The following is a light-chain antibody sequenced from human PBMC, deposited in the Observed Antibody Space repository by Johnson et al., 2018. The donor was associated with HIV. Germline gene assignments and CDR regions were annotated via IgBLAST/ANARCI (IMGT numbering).Light chain of an antibody. J-gene: IGLJ1*01. CDR1: SSNIGNNY. CDR3: GTWDSSLSAYV. CDR2: DNN. Sequence: HSVLSQPPSVSAAPGQKVTISCSGSSSNIGNNYVSWYQQLPGTAPKLLIFDNNKRPSGIPDRFSASKSGTSATLGITGLQTGDEADYYCGTWDSSLSAYVFGTGTMVTVL. V-gene: IGLV1-51*01.